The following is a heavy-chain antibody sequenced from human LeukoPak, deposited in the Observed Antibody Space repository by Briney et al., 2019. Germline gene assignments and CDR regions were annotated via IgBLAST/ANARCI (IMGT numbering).Heavy chain of an antibody. CDR2: ITNSGRST. V-gene: IGHV3-11*04. D-gene: IGHD3-16*01. CDR1: GFSSSNYF. Sequence: GGSLRLSCEASGFSSSNYFISWIRQAPGKGLEWVGYITNSGRSTSYADAVKGRFTISRDNAKKSVYLEMTDLRVEDNAVYYCAREASGDYYVFDSWGQGTLVTVSS. CDR3: AREASGDYYVFDS. J-gene: IGHJ5*01.